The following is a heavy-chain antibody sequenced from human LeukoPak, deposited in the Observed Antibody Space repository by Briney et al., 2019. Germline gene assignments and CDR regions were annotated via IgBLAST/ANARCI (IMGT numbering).Heavy chain of an antibody. CDR3: ARDIVPAAPYFYYDGLDV. CDR1: GFTFSSYA. J-gene: IGHJ6*02. V-gene: IGHV3-30-3*01. Sequence: GGSLRLSCEASGFTFSSYAVYWVRQAPGKGLEWEALISYDGSNKYYADSVKGRFTISRDNSKNTLYLQMNSLRAEDTAVYYCARDIVPAAPYFYYDGLDVWGQGTTVTVSS. D-gene: IGHD2-2*01. CDR2: ISYDGSNK.